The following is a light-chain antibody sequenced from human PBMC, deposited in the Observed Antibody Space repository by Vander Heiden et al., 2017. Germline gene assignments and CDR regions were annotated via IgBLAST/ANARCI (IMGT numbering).Light chain of an antibody. CDR2: GAS. J-gene: IGKJ1*01. V-gene: IGKV3-15*01. CDR1: GSISRN. Sequence: EMVMTQSPAPLSVSPGERATLTCRASGSISRNLAWYQQKPGQAPRLLIYGASARATGVTDRFSGSGSGTEFTLTISSLQSVDSAVYYCQQYNNWPPSWTFGQGTKVEV. CDR3: QQYNNWPPSWT.